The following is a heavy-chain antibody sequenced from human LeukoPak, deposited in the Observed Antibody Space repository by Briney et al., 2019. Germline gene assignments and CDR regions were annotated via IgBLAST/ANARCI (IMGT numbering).Heavy chain of an antibody. V-gene: IGHV3-74*01. Sequence: GGSLRLSCAASGFTFSNYWMHWVRQAPGKGLVWVSRLNSDGSSTNYADSVKGRFTISRDNAKNTLYLQMNSLRAEDTAVYFCARVPPTFEYYFHYWGQGTLVTVSS. J-gene: IGHJ4*02. CDR3: ARVPPTFEYYFHY. CDR2: LNSDGSST. CDR1: GFTFSNYW. D-gene: IGHD3-9*01.